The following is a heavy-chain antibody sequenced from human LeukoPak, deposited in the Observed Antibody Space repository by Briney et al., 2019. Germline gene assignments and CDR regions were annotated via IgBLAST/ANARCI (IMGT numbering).Heavy chain of an antibody. V-gene: IGHV1-8*01. D-gene: IGHD5-18*01. CDR3: ARVGYSYGHDNGYYFDY. CDR1: GYTFTSYD. J-gene: IGHJ4*02. Sequence: ASVKVSCKASGYTFTSYDINWVRQATGQGLEWMGWMNPNSGNTGYAQKFQGRVTMTRNTSISTAYMKLSSLRSEDTAVYYCARVGYSYGHDNGYYFDYWGQGTLVTVSS. CDR2: MNPNSGNT.